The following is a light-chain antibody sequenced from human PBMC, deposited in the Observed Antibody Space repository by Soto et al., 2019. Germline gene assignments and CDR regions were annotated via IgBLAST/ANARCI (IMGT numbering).Light chain of an antibody. Sequence: QSALTQPASVSGSPGQSITISCTGTSIDVGGYNYVSWYQQHPGKAPKLMIYDVSNRPSGVSNRFSGSKSGNTASLTISGLQAEDEADYYCGSYTSSISVVFGGGTKLTVL. CDR3: GSYTSSISVV. CDR1: SIDVGGYNY. CDR2: DVS. J-gene: IGLJ2*01. V-gene: IGLV2-14*03.